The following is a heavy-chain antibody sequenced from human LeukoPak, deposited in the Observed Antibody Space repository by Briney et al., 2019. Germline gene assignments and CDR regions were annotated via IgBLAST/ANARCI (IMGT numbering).Heavy chain of an antibody. J-gene: IGHJ4*02. CDR3: ARVLVFGVVITFDY. V-gene: IGHV4-59*01. Sequence: PSETLSLTCTVSGGSISSYYWSWIRQPPGKGLEWIGYIYYSGSTNYNPSLKSRVTISVDTSKNQFSLKLSSVTAADTAVYYCARVLVFGVVITFDYWGQGTLVTVSS. D-gene: IGHD3-3*01. CDR2: IYYSGST. CDR1: GGSISSYY.